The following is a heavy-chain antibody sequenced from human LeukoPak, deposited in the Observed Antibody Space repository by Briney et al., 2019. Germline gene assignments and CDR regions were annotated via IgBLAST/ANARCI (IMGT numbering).Heavy chain of an antibody. D-gene: IGHD2-2*01. Sequence: PGGSLRLSCAASGNYCMHWVRQAPGKGLVRVSHINSDGSWTSYADSVKGRFTISKDNAKNTVYLQMNNLRAEDTAVYYCVSFYETYWGRGTLVTVSS. CDR3: VSFYETY. J-gene: IGHJ4*02. V-gene: IGHV3-74*01. CDR1: GNYC. CDR2: INSDGSWT.